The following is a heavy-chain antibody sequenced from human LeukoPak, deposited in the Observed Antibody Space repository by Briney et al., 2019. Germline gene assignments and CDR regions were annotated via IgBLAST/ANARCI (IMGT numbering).Heavy chain of an antibody. J-gene: IGHJ6*03. CDR3: ARGPTTFWSGYYYYYNYMDV. CDR2: IYTSGST. CDR1: GGSISSYY. V-gene: IGHV4-4*07. D-gene: IGHD3-3*01. Sequence: SETLSLTCTVSGGSISSYYWSWIRQPAGKGLEWIGRIYTSGSTDYNPSLKSRVTISVDTSKNQFSLKLSSVTAADTAVYYCARGPTTFWSGYYYYYNYMDVWGKGTTVTVSS.